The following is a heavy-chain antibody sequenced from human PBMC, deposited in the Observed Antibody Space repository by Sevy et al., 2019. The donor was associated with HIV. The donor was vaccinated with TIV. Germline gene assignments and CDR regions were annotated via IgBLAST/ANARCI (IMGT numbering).Heavy chain of an antibody. CDR3: ATEGSNWDTYYYYYGMDV. Sequence: GGSLRLSCAASGFTFSTYAMSWVRQAPGKGLEWVANINQDGSVKYYVDSVKGRFTISRDNAKNSLYLQMNSLRVDDTALYYCATEGSNWDTYYYYYGMDVWGQGTTVTVSS. CDR1: GFTFSTYA. J-gene: IGHJ6*02. D-gene: IGHD6-13*01. CDR2: INQDGSVK. V-gene: IGHV3-7*01.